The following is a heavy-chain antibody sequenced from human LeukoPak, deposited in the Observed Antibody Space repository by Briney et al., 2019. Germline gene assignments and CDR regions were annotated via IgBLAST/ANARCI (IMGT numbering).Heavy chain of an antibody. Sequence: GGSLRLSCAASGFSVSSIYMSWVRQAPGKGLEWVVVIYSGGTTYYADSVRGRFTISRDNSKNTLYLQMNSLRVEDTALYYCARDMGFGDLMGYWGQGTLVTVSS. J-gene: IGHJ4*02. D-gene: IGHD3-10*01. CDR2: IYSGGTT. CDR3: ARDMGFGDLMGY. V-gene: IGHV3-53*01. CDR1: GFSVSSIY.